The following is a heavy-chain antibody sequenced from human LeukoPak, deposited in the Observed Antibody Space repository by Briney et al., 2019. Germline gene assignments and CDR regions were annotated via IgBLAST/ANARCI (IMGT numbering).Heavy chain of an antibody. CDR3: ARGAVAGRFDY. CDR2: IWYDGSNK. J-gene: IGHJ4*02. V-gene: IGHV3-33*01. D-gene: IGHD6-19*01. Sequence: TGGSLRLSCAASGFTFSSYGMHWVRQAPGKGLEWVAVIWYDGSNKYYADSVKGRFTISRDNSKNTLYLQMNSLRAEDTAVYYCARGAVAGRFDYWGQGTLVTVSS. CDR1: GFTFSSYG.